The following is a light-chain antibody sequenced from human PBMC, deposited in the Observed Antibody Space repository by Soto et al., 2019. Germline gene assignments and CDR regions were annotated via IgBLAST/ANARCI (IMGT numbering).Light chain of an antibody. J-gene: IGKJ1*01. CDR3: QQYESYSPWT. Sequence: DIEMPPSPSALYAPVGARATITFGASQSISSWLAWYQQKPGKAPKLLIYDASTLQSGVPSRYSGSGSGTEFTLTISNLQPDDFATYYCQQYESYSPWTFGQGTKVDI. CDR2: DAS. V-gene: IGKV1-5*01. CDR1: QSISSW.